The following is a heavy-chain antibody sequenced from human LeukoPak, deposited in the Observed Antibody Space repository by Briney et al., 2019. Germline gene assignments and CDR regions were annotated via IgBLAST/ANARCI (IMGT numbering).Heavy chain of an antibody. D-gene: IGHD2-21*01. CDR2: IYPSGGST. CDR1: GYTFTSYY. J-gene: IGHJ4*02. V-gene: IGHV1-46*01. Sequence: ASVKVSCKASGYTFTSYYMHWVRQAPGQGLEWMGIIYPSGGSTSYVQKFQGRVTMTRDTSTSTVYMELSSLTSEDTAVYYCARRLRSLRYFDYWGQGTLVTVSS. CDR3: ARRLRSLRYFDY.